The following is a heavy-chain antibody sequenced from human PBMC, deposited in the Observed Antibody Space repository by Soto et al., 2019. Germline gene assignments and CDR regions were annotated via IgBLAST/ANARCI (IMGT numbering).Heavy chain of an antibody. D-gene: IGHD2-2*01. CDR1: GGSFSGYY. CDR2: INHSGST. J-gene: IGHJ4*02. V-gene: IGHV4-34*01. CDR3: ARVSLVPAATDY. Sequence: SETLSLTCAVYGGSFSGYYWSWIRQPPGKGLEWIGEINHSGSTNYNPSLKSRVTISVDTSKNQFSLKLSSVTAADTAVYYCARVSLVPAATDYWGQGTLVTVSS.